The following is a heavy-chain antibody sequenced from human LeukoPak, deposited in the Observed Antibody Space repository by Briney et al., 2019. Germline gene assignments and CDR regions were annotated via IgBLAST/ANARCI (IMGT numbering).Heavy chain of an antibody. D-gene: IGHD3-9*01. CDR1: GGTFSSYA. V-gene: IGHV1-69*04. CDR3: ARERYFDWPAHFDI. CDR2: IIPILGIA. Sequence: SVKVSCKASGGTFSSYAISWVRQAPGQGLEWMGRIIPILGIANYAQKFQGRVTITADKSTSTAYMELSSLRSEDTAVYYCARERYFDWPAHFDIWGQGTMVTVSS. J-gene: IGHJ3*02.